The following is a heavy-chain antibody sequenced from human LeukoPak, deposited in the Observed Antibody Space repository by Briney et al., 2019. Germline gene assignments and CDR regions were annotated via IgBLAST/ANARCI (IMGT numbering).Heavy chain of an antibody. Sequence: TGGSLRLSCAASGFTFSSYAMSWVRQAPGKGLEWVSSISGSGNRTYYADSVKGRFTISRDNSKNSLYLQINSLRAEDTAVYYCARSSYSSSSSVWGQGTMVTVSS. V-gene: IGHV3-23*01. CDR3: ARSSYSSSSSV. D-gene: IGHD6-6*01. CDR2: ISGSGNRT. J-gene: IGHJ3*01. CDR1: GFTFSSYA.